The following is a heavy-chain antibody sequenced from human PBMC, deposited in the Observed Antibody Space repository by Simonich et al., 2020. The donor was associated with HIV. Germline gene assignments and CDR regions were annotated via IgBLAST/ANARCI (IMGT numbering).Heavy chain of an antibody. D-gene: IGHD3-3*01. Sequence: QVQLQQWGAGLLKPSETLSLTCAVYGGSFSGYYWSWIRQPPGKGLEWIGEINHSGTNNYKSALNSRATISVDKSKNQFSLKLSSVTAADTAIYYCARRDRELILYFDYWGQGNLVTVSS. CDR3: ARRDRELILYFDY. CDR2: INHSGTN. J-gene: IGHJ4*02. CDR1: GGSFSGYY. V-gene: IGHV4-34*01.